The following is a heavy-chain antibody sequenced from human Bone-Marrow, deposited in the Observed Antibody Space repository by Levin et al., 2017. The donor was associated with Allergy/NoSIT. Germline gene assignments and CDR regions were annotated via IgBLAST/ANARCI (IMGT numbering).Heavy chain of an antibody. CDR2: IISDGRYI. CDR1: GFTFSNYW. Sequence: GESLKISCAASGFTFSNYWMHWVRQAPGKGLVWVSRIISDGRYINYEDSVKGRFTISRDNAKNTLDLQMSSLRADDTAVYYCVRDMTFCSGGSCPYFDYWGQGGLVTVSS. V-gene: IGHV3-74*01. D-gene: IGHD2-15*01. J-gene: IGHJ4*02. CDR3: VRDMTFCSGGSCPYFDY.